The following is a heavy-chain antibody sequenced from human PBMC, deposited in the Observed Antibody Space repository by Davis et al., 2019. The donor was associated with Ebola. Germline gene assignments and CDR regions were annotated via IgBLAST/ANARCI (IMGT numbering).Heavy chain of an antibody. CDR1: GYSFTSYW. CDR2: IDPSDSYT. D-gene: IGHD3-9*01. V-gene: IGHV5-10-1*01. J-gene: IGHJ4*02. CDR3: ARQEDDILTGYYRGFDY. Sequence: GESLKISCKGSGYSFTSYWIGWVRQMPGKGLEWMGRIDPSDSYTNYSPSFQGHVTISADKSISTAYLQWSSLKASDTAMYYCARQEDDILTGYYRGFDYWGQGTLVTVSS.